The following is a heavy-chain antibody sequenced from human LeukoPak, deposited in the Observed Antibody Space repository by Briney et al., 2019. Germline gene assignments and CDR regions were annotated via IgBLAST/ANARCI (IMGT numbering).Heavy chain of an antibody. J-gene: IGHJ4*02. V-gene: IGHV3-48*03. CDR2: ISSSGRTI. D-gene: IGHD2/OR15-2a*01. Sequence: GGSLSLSCAASGFTFSSDEMNWVRQAPGKGLEWVSYISSSGRTIYYADSVKGRFTVSRDNAKNSLYLQMNSLRAEDTAVYYCARRLLLHWGQGTLVTVSS. CDR1: GFTFSSDE. CDR3: ARRLLLH.